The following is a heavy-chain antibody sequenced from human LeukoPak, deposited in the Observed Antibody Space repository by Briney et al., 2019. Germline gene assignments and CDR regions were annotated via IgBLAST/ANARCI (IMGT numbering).Heavy chain of an antibody. Sequence: GGPLRLSCAASGFTFSSYGMHWVRRAPGKGLEWVAVISYDGSNKYYADSVKGRFTISRDNSKNTLYLQMNSLRAEDTAVYYCAKGGHDGTIWGQGTLVTVSS. CDR1: GFTFSSYG. CDR2: ISYDGSNK. V-gene: IGHV3-30*18. J-gene: IGHJ4*02. D-gene: IGHD3-16*01. CDR3: AKGGHDGTI.